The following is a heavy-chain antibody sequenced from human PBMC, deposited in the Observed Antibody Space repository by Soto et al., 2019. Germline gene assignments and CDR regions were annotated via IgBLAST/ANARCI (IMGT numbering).Heavy chain of an antibody. J-gene: IGHJ3*02. CDR2: ISSSKTYI. Sequence: EVQLVESGGGLVQPGQSLRVSCAASGFSFSSYSMNWVRQAPGKGLEWISYISSSKTYIWYADSVKGRFTISRDNAKNSLSLQVNSLRDEDTAVYYCVRDSGWAFDIWGLGTMVTVSS. CDR3: VRDSGWAFDI. CDR1: GFSFSSYS. V-gene: IGHV3-48*02. D-gene: IGHD6-19*01.